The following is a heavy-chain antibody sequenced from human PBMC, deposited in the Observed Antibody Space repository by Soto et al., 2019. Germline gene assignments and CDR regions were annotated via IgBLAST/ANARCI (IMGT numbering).Heavy chain of an antibody. J-gene: IGHJ4*02. CDR3: ARALITKVDY. CDR1: GWSVSSGSYY. D-gene: IGHD3-10*01. V-gene: IGHV4-61*01. CDR2: ISYGVNT. Sequence: SETLSLTCTVSGWSVSSGSYYWTWIRQPPGKGLEWIGYISYGVNTNYNPSLKSRVTISVDTSKNQFSLKLSSVTAADTAVYYCARALITKVDYWGQGTLVTVS.